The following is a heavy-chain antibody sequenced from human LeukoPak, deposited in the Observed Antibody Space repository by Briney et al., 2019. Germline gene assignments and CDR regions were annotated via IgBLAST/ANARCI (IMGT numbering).Heavy chain of an antibody. J-gene: IGHJ4*02. CDR2: ISSSSSTI. D-gene: IGHD6-19*01. V-gene: IGHV3-48*01. CDR3: ASLAVAGTFDY. CDR1: GFTFSSYS. Sequence: PSGGSLRLSCAASGFTFSSYSMNWVRQAPGKGLEWVSYISSSSSTIYYADSVKGRFTISRDNAKNSLYLQMNSLRAEDTAVYYCASLAVAGTFDYWGQGTLVTVSS.